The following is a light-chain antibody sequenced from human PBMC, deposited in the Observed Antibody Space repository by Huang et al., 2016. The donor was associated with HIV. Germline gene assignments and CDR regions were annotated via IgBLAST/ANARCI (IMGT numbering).Light chain of an antibody. CDR1: QRLLHTNAYNY. CDR2: LVS. J-gene: IGKJ2*01. CDR3: MEALKTPYT. V-gene: IGKV2-28*01. Sequence: DIVMIQSPLSLPVTPGEPASISCRSSQRLLHTNAYNYLDWYLPKPGQFPQLLISLVSSRASGVPDRFSGGGSGTRFSLNISRVEAEDAGIYYCMEALKTPYTFGQGTKLEIK.